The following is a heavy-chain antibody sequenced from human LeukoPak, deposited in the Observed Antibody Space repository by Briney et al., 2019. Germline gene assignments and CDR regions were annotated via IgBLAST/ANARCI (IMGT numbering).Heavy chain of an antibody. V-gene: IGHV3-7*03. J-gene: IGHJ4*02. CDR1: GFTFSSYW. Sequence: GGSLRLSCAASGFTFSSYWMSWVRQAPGKGLEWVANIKQDGSEKYYVDSVKGRFTISRDNSKNTLYLQMNSLRAEDTAVYYCAKGGRYQLTTLFDYWGQGTLVTVSS. CDR3: AKGGRYQLTTLFDY. D-gene: IGHD2-2*01. CDR2: IKQDGSEK.